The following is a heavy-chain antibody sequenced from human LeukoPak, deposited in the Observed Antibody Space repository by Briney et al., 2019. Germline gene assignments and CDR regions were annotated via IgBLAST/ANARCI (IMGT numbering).Heavy chain of an antibody. Sequence: SETLSLTCTVSGYSISSGYYWGWIRQPPGKGLEWIGSIYHGGSTYYNPSLKSRVTISVDTSKNQFSLKLSSVTAADTAVYYCARAMVRGVPNWFDPWGQGTLVTVSS. CDR1: GYSISSGYY. J-gene: IGHJ5*02. D-gene: IGHD3-10*01. CDR3: ARAMVRGVPNWFDP. CDR2: IYHGGST. V-gene: IGHV4-38-2*02.